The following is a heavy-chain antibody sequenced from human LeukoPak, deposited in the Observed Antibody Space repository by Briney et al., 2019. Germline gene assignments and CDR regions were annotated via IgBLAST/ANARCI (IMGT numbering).Heavy chain of an antibody. CDR3: AKGDIVLMVYASY. CDR2: ISGSGGST. CDR1: GFTFSSYA. Sequence: PGGSLRLSCAASGFTFSSYAMSWVRQAPGKGLEWVSAISGSGGSTYYADSVKGRFTISSDNSKNTLYLQMNSLRAEDTAVYYCAKGDIVLMVYASYWGQGTLVTVSS. D-gene: IGHD2-8*01. V-gene: IGHV3-23*01. J-gene: IGHJ4*02.